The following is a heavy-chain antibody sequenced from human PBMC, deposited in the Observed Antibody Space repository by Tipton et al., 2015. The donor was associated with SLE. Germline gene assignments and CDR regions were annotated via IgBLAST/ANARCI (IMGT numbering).Heavy chain of an antibody. Sequence: TLSLTCGVSGFSISNGYYWAWVRQPPGKGLEWIGSIFYSGSTNYNPSLKSRVTISVDTSKNQFSLKLSSVTAADTAVYYCGGGPLFDYWGQGTLVTVSS. V-gene: IGHV4-38-2*01. CDR3: GGGPLFDY. J-gene: IGHJ4*02. D-gene: IGHD6-25*01. CDR2: IFYSGST. CDR1: GFSISNGYY.